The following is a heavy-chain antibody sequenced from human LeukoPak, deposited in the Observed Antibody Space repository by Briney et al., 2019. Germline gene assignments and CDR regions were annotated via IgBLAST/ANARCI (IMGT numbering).Heavy chain of an antibody. J-gene: IGHJ3*02. D-gene: IGHD5-18*01. V-gene: IGHV3-23*01. CDR1: GFTFSNYV. Sequence: GGSLTLFCAPSGFTFSNYVMKWARHARGRGLEWVSSIIGSGGSTYHTDSVKGRLTLSRDNSKNTLYLQRTSLGAEDTAVYYSARPYGYVALDIWGQGTMVTVSS. CDR3: ARPYGYVALDI. CDR2: IIGSGGST.